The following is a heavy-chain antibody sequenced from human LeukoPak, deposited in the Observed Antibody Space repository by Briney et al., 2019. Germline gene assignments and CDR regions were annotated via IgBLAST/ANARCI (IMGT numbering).Heavy chain of an antibody. CDR2: IRYDGSNK. J-gene: IGHJ4*02. V-gene: IGHV3-30*02. CDR3: AKDMALLWFGDFDY. Sequence: GGSLRLSCAATGFTFRSYGMHWVRQARGKGVEWVAFIRYDGSNKYYADSVKGRFTISRDNSKNTLYLQMNSLRAEDTAVYYCAKDMALLWFGDFDYWGQGTLVTVSS. CDR1: GFTFRSYG. D-gene: IGHD3-10*01.